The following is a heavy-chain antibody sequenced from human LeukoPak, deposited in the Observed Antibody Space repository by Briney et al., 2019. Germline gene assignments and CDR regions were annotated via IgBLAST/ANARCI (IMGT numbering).Heavy chain of an antibody. CDR1: GFTFSSYA. D-gene: IGHD1-7*01. Sequence: PGGSLRLSCAASGFTFSSYAMHWVRQAPGKGLEWVAVISYDGSNKYYADSVKGRFTISRDNSKNTLYLQMNSLRAEDTAVYYCARVGVLELELEVLDIWGQGTMVTVSS. V-gene: IGHV3-30*04. CDR3: ARVGVLELELEVLDI. J-gene: IGHJ3*02. CDR2: ISYDGSNK.